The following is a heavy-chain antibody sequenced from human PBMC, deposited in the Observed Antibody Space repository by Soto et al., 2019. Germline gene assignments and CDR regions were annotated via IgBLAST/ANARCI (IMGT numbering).Heavy chain of an antibody. Sequence: QVQLVQSGAEVKKPGSSVKVSCKASGGTFSSYTISWVRQAPGQGLEWMGRIIPILGIANYAQKFQGRVTITADKSTSTAYMELSSLRSEDTAVYYCVRSIAAAGLKYFQHWGQGTLVTVSS. CDR3: VRSIAAAGLKYFQH. CDR1: GGTFSSYT. V-gene: IGHV1-69*02. CDR2: IIPILGIA. J-gene: IGHJ1*01. D-gene: IGHD6-13*01.